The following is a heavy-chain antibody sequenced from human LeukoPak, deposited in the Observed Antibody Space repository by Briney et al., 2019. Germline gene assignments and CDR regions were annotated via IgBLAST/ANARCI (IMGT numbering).Heavy chain of an antibody. CDR2: IYYSGST. V-gene: IGHV4-59*01. D-gene: IGHD3-9*01. CDR3: AIAYYDILTGYSKGDAFDI. J-gene: IGHJ3*02. CDR1: GGSISSYY. Sequence: PSETLSLTCTVSGGSISSYYWSWIRQPPGKGLEWIGYIYYSGSTNYNPSLESRVTISVDTSKNQFSLKLSSVTAADTAVYYCAIAYYDILTGYSKGDAFDIWGQGTMVTVSS.